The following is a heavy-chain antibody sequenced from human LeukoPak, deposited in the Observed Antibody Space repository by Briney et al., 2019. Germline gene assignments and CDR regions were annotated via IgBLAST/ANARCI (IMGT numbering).Heavy chain of an antibody. CDR1: IYLLGLGYY. CDR3: ATGRYSGSVDY. J-gene: IGHJ4*02. D-gene: IGHD1-26*01. Sequence: DPQTLTCGVWIYLLGLGYYCGWVRSPPGDGLEWIGNMYHTVPIYYHPSLRSRLTISEDTSKSHFSLTVDSVTAADTAVYYCATGRYSGSVDYWGQGILVTVSS. CDR2: MYHTVPI. V-gene: IGHV4-38-2*01.